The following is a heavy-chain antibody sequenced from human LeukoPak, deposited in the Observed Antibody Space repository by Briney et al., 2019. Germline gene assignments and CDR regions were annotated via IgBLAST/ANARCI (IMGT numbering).Heavy chain of an antibody. V-gene: IGHV5-51*01. CDR3: ARDRGDGDYGDYYYGMDV. J-gene: IGHJ6*02. Sequence: GESLKIPCKGSGYSFTSYWIGWVRQMPGKGLEWMGIIYPGDSDTRYSPSFQGQVTISADKSISTAYLQWSSLKASDTAMYYCARDRGDGDYGDYYYGMDVWGQGTTVTVSS. CDR2: IYPGDSDT. CDR1: GYSFTSYW. D-gene: IGHD4-17*01.